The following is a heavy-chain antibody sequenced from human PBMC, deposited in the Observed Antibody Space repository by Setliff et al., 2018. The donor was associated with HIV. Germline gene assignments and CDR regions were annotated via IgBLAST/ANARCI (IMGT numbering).Heavy chain of an antibody. CDR2: ITPNGDDT. CDR3: ARVADRNYDFWSVYEY. V-gene: IGHV1-2*02. J-gene: IGHJ4*02. CDR1: ADIFNAYY. Sequence: ASVKVSCKASADIFNAYYIHWVRQAPGQGLEWMGWITPNGDDTNYPQKFEGRVTLTRDTSIATAYMELRSLTSDDTAVYYCARVADRNYDFWSVYEYWGQGTLVTVSS. D-gene: IGHD3-3*01.